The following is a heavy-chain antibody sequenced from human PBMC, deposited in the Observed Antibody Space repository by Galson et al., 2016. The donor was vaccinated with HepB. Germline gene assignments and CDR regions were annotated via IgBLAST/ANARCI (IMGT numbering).Heavy chain of an antibody. CDR1: GFTFRRFG. V-gene: IGHV3-30*18. Sequence: SLRLSCAGSGFTFRRFGMHWVRQAPGKGLAGVAVISYDGVSKFYADSVKGRFTISRDNSKNTVFLQMNSMRVEDTAVFYCAKDGGAEDCSGSTCYSRGFFDYWGQGALVAVSS. J-gene: IGHJ4*02. CDR2: ISYDGVSK. D-gene: IGHD2-15*01. CDR3: AKDGGAEDCSGSTCYSRGFFDY.